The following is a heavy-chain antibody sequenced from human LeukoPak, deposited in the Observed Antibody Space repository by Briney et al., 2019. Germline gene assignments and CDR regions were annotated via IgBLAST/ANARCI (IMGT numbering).Heavy chain of an antibody. CDR2: IYWNDDK. D-gene: IGHD4-17*01. V-gene: IGHV2-5*01. Sequence: SGPTQVNPTQTLTLPCTFSRFSLTPGCVRVGWIRGRPGVGWEWFVLIYWNDDKRYSPSLKSSLTITKDTSKIQVVLTMTNMDPVDTATYYCAHSGTVTTPHDAFDIWGQGTMVTVSS. CDR1: RFSLTPGCVR. CDR3: AHSGTVTTPHDAFDI. J-gene: IGHJ3*02.